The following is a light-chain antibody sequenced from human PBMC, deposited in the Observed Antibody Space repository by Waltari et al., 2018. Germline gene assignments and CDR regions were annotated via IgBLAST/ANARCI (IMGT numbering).Light chain of an antibody. CDR3: QTGGFGIWV. Sequence: QLMLTQSPSASASLGASVKLTCTLSSGHSNYPIAWHQQQPEKGPRYLMTVTSDGSHMKGDGIPDRFSGSSSGAERYLTISSLQSEDETDYYCQTGGFGIWVFGGGTKLTFL. V-gene: IGLV4-69*01. CDR2: VTSDGSH. J-gene: IGLJ3*02. CDR1: SGHSNYP.